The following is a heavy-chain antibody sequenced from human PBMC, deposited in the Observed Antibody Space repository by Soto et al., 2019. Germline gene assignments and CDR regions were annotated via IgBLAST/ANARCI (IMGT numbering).Heavy chain of an antibody. Sequence: GGSLRLSCAASGFTFSSYGMHWVRQAPGKGLEWVAVIWYDGSNKYYADSVKGRFTISRDNSKNTLYLQMNSLRAEDTAVYYCAREDVRIAAHCFDYWGQGTLVTVSS. J-gene: IGHJ4*02. V-gene: IGHV3-33*01. CDR1: GFTFSSYG. CDR2: IWYDGSNK. D-gene: IGHD6-6*01. CDR3: AREDVRIAAHCFDY.